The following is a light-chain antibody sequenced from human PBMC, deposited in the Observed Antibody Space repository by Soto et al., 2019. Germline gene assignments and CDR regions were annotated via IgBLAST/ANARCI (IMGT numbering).Light chain of an antibody. CDR1: QSINSE. V-gene: IGKV3-15*01. Sequence: EIVMTQSPATLSLSPGERAALSCRASQSINSELAWYQQKPGQPPRLLIYGASTRATGVPARFTGSESGSEFPLTSSGLPSEDFAVYYCQQGHNWPLTFGQGTRLEI. CDR2: GAS. J-gene: IGKJ2*01. CDR3: QQGHNWPLT.